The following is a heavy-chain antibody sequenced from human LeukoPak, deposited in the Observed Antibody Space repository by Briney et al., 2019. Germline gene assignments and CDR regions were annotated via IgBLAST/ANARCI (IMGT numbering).Heavy chain of an antibody. CDR2: INSDGSST. J-gene: IGHJ6*04. Sequence: GGSLRLSCAASGFTFSSYWMSWVRQAPGKGLVWVSRINSDGSSTSYADSVKGRFTISRDNAKNMVYLQMNSLRPEDTAVYYCARDRYYIPDVWGKGTTVTVSS. CDR1: GFTFSSYW. CDR3: ARDRYYIPDV. V-gene: IGHV3-74*01. D-gene: IGHD3-10*01.